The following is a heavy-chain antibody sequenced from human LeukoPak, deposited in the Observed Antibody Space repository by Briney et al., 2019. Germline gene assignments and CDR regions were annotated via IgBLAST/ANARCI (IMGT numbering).Heavy chain of an antibody. V-gene: IGHV3-53*01. Sequence: PGGSLRLSCAASGFTVSSDYMTWVRQAPGKGLDWVSVIYSGGSTYYADSVKGRFTISRDNSKNTLYLQMSSLRVEDTAVYYCTRAKRVIFDYWGQGTLVTVSS. CDR3: TRAKRVIFDY. CDR2: IYSGGST. CDR1: GFTVSSDY. D-gene: IGHD1-1*01. J-gene: IGHJ4*02.